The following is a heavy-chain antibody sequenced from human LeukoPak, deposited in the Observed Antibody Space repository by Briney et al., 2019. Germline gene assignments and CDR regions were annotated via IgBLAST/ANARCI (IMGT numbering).Heavy chain of an antibody. V-gene: IGHV1-2*02. CDR1: GYNFTDYY. J-gene: IGHJ6*03. D-gene: IGHD2-21*02. Sequence: GASVKVSCKTSGYNFTDYYMHWVRQAPGQGLEWMGWLNPNSGVTNYAQKFQGRVTMTEDTSTDTAYMELSSLRSEDTAVYYCATLPHAYYYYYMDVWGKGTTVTVSS. CDR2: LNPNSGVT. CDR3: ATLPHAYYYYYMDV.